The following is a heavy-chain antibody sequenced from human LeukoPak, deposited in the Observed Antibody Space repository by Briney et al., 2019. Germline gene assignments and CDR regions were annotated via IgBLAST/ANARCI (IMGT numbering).Heavy chain of an antibody. D-gene: IGHD3-10*01. CDR2: IDPTESYI. CDR1: GYSFTTYW. Sequence: GESLRISCQGSGYSFTTYWITWVRQMPGKGLEWMGTIDPTESYINYSPSFQGHVVISVDKSIGTAYLKWNSLKASDTAMYYCARVETSGSRDFDLWGQGTLVTVSS. V-gene: IGHV5-10-1*01. CDR3: ARVETSGSRDFDL. J-gene: IGHJ4*02.